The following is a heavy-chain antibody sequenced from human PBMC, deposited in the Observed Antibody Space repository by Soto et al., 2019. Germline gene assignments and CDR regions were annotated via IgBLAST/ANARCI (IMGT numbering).Heavy chain of an antibody. V-gene: IGHV1-69*01. CDR2: IIPIFGTA. J-gene: IGHJ5*02. CDR1: GGTFSSYA. D-gene: IGHD2-15*01. CDR3: VYCSGGSCYSNPWFDP. Sequence: QVQLVQSGAEVKKPGSSVKVSCKASGGTFSSYAISWVRQAPGQGLEWMGGIIPIFGTANYAQKFQGRVTITADESTSTAYMELSSLRSEDKAVYYSVYCSGGSCYSNPWFDPWGQGTLVTVSS.